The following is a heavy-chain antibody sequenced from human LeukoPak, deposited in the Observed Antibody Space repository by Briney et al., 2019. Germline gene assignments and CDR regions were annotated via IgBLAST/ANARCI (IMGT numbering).Heavy chain of an antibody. Sequence: GGSLRLSCAASVFSLSSYAMSWVRQAPGKGLEWVSAISSTDAGTYHADSVKGRFTISRDNAKNSLYLQMNSLRAEDTAVYYCAELGITMIGGVWGKGTTVTISS. D-gene: IGHD3-10*02. V-gene: IGHV3-23*01. CDR3: AELGITMIGGV. CDR1: VFSLSSYA. J-gene: IGHJ6*04. CDR2: ISSTDAGT.